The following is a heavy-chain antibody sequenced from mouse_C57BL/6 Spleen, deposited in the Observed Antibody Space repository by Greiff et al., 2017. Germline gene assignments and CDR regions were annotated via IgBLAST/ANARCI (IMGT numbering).Heavy chain of an antibody. D-gene: IGHD1-1*01. V-gene: IGHV1-62-2*01. CDR2: FYPGSGSI. CDR1: GYTFTEYT. J-gene: IGHJ4*01. Sequence: VQLQESGAELVKPGASVKLSCKASGYTFTEYTIHWVKQRSGQGLEWIGWFYPGSGSIKYNEKFKDKATLTAAKSSSTVYIELSRLTSEDSAVXFCARHERYYYSSSYDARDEWGQGTSVTVPS. CDR3: ARHERYYYSSSYDARDE.